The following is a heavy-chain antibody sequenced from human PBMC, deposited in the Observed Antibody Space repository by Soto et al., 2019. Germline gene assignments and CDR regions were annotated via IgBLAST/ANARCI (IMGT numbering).Heavy chain of an antibody. V-gene: IGHV3-20*04. CDR1: GFPVDDYG. J-gene: IGHJ4*02. Sequence: GGSLRLSCPMSGFPVDDYGMSWFRHVPGKGLEWVSGIYWKVGNRHYADSVKGRFTISRDNAKNSLYLQLASLRAEDTALYFCVRSGDYRSGSYWYFFHYWGQGTQVTVSS. CDR2: IYWKVGNR. D-gene: IGHD3-10*01. CDR3: VRSGDYRSGSYWYFFHY.